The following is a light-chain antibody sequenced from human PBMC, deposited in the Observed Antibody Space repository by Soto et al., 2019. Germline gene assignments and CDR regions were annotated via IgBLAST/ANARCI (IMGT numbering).Light chain of an antibody. CDR1: QGIIDY. CDR3: QKYDTAPQT. CDR2: AAS. V-gene: IGKV1-27*01. Sequence: DIQMTQSPSSLSASVGDTVTITCRASQGIIDYLAWYQQRPGKVPKLLIYAASTLQTGVPSRFSGSGAGTDFTLTIISLQPEDVGNYYCQKYDTAPQTFGQGTRVEIK. J-gene: IGKJ1*01.